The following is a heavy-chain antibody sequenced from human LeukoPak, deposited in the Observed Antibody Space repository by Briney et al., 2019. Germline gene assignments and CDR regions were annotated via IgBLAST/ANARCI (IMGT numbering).Heavy chain of an antibody. D-gene: IGHD1-26*01. J-gene: IGHJ4*02. CDR2: IYHSGST. Sequence: SQTLSLTCTVSGGSISSGGYYWSWIRQPPGKGLEWIGYIYHSGSTYYNPSLKSRVTISVDRSKNQFSLKLSSVTAADTAVYYCARVFLGIYSGSPRAFDYWGQGTLVTVSS. V-gene: IGHV4-30-2*01. CDR3: ARVFLGIYSGSPRAFDY. CDR1: GGSISSGGYY.